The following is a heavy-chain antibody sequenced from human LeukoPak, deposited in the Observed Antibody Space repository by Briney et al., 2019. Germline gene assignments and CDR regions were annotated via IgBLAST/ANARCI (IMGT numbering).Heavy chain of an antibody. V-gene: IGHV1-2*02. CDR2: INPNSGGT. Sequence: ASVKVSCKASGYTFTGYYMHWVRQAPGQGLEWMGWINPNSGGTNYAQKFQGRVTMTRDTPISTAYMELSRLRSDDTAVYYCARDHRYFDWLLYEESWFDPWGQGTLVTVSS. CDR3: ARDHRYFDWLLYEESWFDP. J-gene: IGHJ5*02. D-gene: IGHD3-9*01. CDR1: GYTFTGYY.